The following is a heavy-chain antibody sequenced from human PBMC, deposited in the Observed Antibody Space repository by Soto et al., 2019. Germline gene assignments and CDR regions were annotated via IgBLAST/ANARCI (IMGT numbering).Heavy chain of an antibody. CDR1: GYTFTGNY. CDR3: ARGYCNSIGCWHYFDC. Sequence: ASVKISCKASGYTFTGNYMHWVRQAPGQGLEWMALINPTTGDTKYAQKFQGRVTMTWDTAISTAYMELSRLRSDDTAIYFCARGYCNSIGCWHYFDCWGQGTTVTVSS. J-gene: IGHJ4*02. CDR2: INPTTGDT. V-gene: IGHV1-2*02. D-gene: IGHD2-2*01.